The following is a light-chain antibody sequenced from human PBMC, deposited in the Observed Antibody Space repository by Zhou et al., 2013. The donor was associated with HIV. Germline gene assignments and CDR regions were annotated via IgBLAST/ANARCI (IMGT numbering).Light chain of an antibody. CDR3: TTVLVVTLWT. Sequence: DIQMTQSPSSLSVSVGDRVTITCRASQGISNYLAWYQQKPGQVPRLLIYVASTLQSGVPSRFSGSGSGTDFTLTISSLQPEDVATYYCTTVLVVTLWTFGQRAKGGNQT. V-gene: IGKV1-27*01. CDR2: VAS. CDR1: QGISNY. J-gene: IGKJ1*01.